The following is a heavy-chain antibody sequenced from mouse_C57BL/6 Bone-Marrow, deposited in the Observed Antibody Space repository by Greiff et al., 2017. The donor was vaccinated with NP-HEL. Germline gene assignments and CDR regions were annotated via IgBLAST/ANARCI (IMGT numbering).Heavy chain of an antibody. CDR3: ARQGYYYAMDY. CDR1: GFTFSDYY. D-gene: IGHD2-2*01. J-gene: IGHJ4*01. V-gene: IGHV5-12*01. CDR2: ISNGGGST. Sequence: EVKLVESGGGLVQPGGSLKLSCAASGFTFSDYYMYWVRQTPEKRLEWVAYISNGGGSTYYPDTVQGRFTISRDNAKNTLYLQMSRLKSEDTAMYYCARQGYYYAMDYWGQGTSVTVSS.